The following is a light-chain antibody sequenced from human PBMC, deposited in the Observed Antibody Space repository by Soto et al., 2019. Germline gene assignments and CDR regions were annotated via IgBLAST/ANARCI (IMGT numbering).Light chain of an antibody. CDR2: DAS. Sequence: EIVLTQSPVTLSLSPGERATLSCRASQSVRTYLAWYQVKPGQAPRLLIYDASSRATGIPDRVSGSGSGTDFTLTISRLEPEDFAVYYCQQYARPPFAFGQGTKVEIK. CDR1: QSVRTY. V-gene: IGKV3-20*01. CDR3: QQYARPPFA. J-gene: IGKJ2*01.